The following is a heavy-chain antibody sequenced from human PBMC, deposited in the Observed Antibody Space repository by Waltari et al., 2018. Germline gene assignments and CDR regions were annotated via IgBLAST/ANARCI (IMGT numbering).Heavy chain of an antibody. CDR1: GGSISSYY. D-gene: IGHD2-2*02. V-gene: IGHV4-59*01. CDR3: ARDLGYCSSTSCSTDYYYYGMDV. J-gene: IGHJ6*02. CDR2: IYYSGST. Sequence: QVQLQESGPGLVKPSETLSLTCTVSGGSISSYYWSWIRQPPGKGLEGFGYIYYSGSTNYNPSLKSRVTISVDTSKNQFSLKLSSVTAADTAVYYCARDLGYCSSTSCSTDYYYYGMDVWGQGTTVTVSS.